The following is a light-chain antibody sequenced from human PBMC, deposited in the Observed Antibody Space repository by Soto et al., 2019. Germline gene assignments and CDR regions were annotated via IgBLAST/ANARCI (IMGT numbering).Light chain of an antibody. J-gene: IGKJ1*01. CDR3: QQRSNWPPT. V-gene: IGKV3-11*01. CDR2: DAS. CDR1: QSVSSY. Sequence: EIVLTQSPATLSLSPGERATLSCRASQSVSSYLAWYHQKPGQAPRLLIYDASNRATGIPARFSGSRSGTDFTLTISSLEPEDFAVYYGQQRSNWPPTFGQGTKVEIK.